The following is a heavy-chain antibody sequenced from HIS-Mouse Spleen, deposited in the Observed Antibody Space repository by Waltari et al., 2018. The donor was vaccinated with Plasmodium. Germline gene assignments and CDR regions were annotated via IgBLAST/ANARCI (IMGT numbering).Heavy chain of an antibody. CDR3: ARGGATGEAFTLDY. Sequence: QVQLVQSGAEVKKPGSSVKVSCKASGGTFNSYAISWVRQAPGQGLEWRGRIIPSLGRATYAQKFQGRVTITADKSTSTAYMELSSLRSEDTAVYYCARGGATGEAFTLDYWGQGTLVTVSS. CDR1: GGTFNSYA. CDR2: IIPSLGRA. D-gene: IGHD7-27*01. V-gene: IGHV1-69*04. J-gene: IGHJ4*02.